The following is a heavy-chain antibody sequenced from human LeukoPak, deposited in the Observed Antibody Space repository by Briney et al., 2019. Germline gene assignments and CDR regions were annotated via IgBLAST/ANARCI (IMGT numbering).Heavy chain of an antibody. D-gene: IGHD3-16*01. J-gene: IGHJ3*02. CDR3: ARDRGDRDAFDI. Sequence: GGSLRLSCAASGFTVRSNYITWVRQAPGKGLEWVSVIYSGGSTYYADSVKGRFTISRDNSKNTLYLQMNSLRAEDTAMYYCARDRGDRDAFDIWGQGTMVTASS. CDR2: IYSGGST. CDR1: GFTVRSNY. V-gene: IGHV3-53*01.